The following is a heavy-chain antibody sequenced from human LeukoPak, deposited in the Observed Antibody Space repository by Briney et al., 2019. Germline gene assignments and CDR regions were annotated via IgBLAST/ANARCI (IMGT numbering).Heavy chain of an antibody. J-gene: IGHJ4*02. CDR2: NRNKANSYST. CDR1: GFIFSDYY. D-gene: IGHD1-26*01. V-gene: IGHV3-72*01. Sequence: PGGSLRLSCAGSGFIFSDYYVDWVRQAPGKGLEWVGRNRNKANSYSTEYVESVKGRFSVSSYESNNAVHLQMSSLKAEDAAVYYCVRCRSGTYRYYFDYWGQGTLVTVSS. CDR3: VRCRSGTYRYYFDY.